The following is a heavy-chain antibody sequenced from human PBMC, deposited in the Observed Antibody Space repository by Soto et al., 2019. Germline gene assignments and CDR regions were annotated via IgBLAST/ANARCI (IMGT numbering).Heavy chain of an antibody. D-gene: IGHD2-15*01. J-gene: IGHJ6*03. CDR3: ASGKSQMTQDRMGFYYYMDV. CDR1: GATFNDYT. Sequence: QVQLVQSGAEVKKPGSSVRISCAASGATFNDYTFTWVRRAPGQGLEWMGRVIPLLDASNYAEKFQDRVTITAHRSTSTVKMELSGLKYEDSAIYYCASGKSQMTQDRMGFYYYMDVWGQGTTVTVSS. V-gene: IGHV1-69*08. CDR2: VIPLLDAS.